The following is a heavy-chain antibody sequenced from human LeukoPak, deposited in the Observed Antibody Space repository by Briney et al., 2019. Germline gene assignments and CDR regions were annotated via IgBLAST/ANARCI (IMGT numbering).Heavy chain of an antibody. V-gene: IGHV3-49*04. D-gene: IGHD3-9*01. J-gene: IGHJ6*04. CDR2: IRSKAYGGTT. Sequence: GRSLRLSCTASGFTFGDYAMSWVRQAPGKGLEWVGFIRSKAYGGTTEYAASVKGRFTIPRDDSKSIAYLQMNSLKTEDTAVYYCTVRYFDWLSLYYYGMDVWGKGTTVTVSS. CDR1: GFTFGDYA. CDR3: TVRYFDWLSLYYYGMDV.